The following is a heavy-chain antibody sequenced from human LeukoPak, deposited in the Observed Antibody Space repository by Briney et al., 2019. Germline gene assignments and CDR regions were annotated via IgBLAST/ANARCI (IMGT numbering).Heavy chain of an antibody. D-gene: IGHD1-26*01. CDR2: IIPIFGTA. CDR1: GGTFSSYA. Sequence: ASVKVSCKASGGTFSSYAISWVRQAPGQGLEWMGRIIPIFGTANYAQKFQGRVTITTDESTSIAYMELSSLRSEDTAVYYCAREESYATGLLNWGQGTLVTVSS. V-gene: IGHV1-69*05. CDR3: AREESYATGLLN. J-gene: IGHJ4*02.